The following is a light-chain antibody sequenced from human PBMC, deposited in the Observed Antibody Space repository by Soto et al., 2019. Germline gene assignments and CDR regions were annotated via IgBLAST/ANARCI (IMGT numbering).Light chain of an antibody. CDR3: QHYNTYLVS. Sequence: DIQMTQSPATLSASVGDRVTITCRASQSINSWLAWYQPKPGKAPNLLIYDASTLKSGVPSRFSGTGSVTEFSLTITGLQPYDNAPYYCQHYNTYLVSFGQGTKLEIK. V-gene: IGKV1-5*01. J-gene: IGKJ2*01. CDR1: QSINSW. CDR2: DAS.